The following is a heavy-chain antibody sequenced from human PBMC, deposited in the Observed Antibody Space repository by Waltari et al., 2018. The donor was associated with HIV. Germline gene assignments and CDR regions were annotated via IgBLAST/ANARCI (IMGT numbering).Heavy chain of an antibody. D-gene: IGHD6-6*01. CDR3: ARERFGSSYFGY. J-gene: IGHJ4*02. CDR1: GSTFSSYA. CDR2: ISSSSTTI. Sequence: EVQLVESGGGLVQPGGSLRLSCAASGSTFSSYAMNWVRQAPGKGLEWVSYISSSSTTINYADSVKGRFTISRDNAKNLLYLQMSSLRAEDTAVYFCARERFGSSYFGYWGQGTLVTVSS. V-gene: IGHV3-48*04.